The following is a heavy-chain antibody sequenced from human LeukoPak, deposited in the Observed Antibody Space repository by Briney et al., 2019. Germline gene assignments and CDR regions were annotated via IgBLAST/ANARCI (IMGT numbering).Heavy chain of an antibody. Sequence: PSETLSLTCTVSGGSISSSSYYWGWIRQPPGKGLEWIGEINHSGSTNYNPSLKSRVTISVDTSKNQFSLKLSSVTAADTAVYYCARGLRPFDYWGQGTLVTVSS. J-gene: IGHJ4*02. CDR3: ARGLRPFDY. CDR2: INHSGST. CDR1: GGSISSSSYY. V-gene: IGHV4-39*07. D-gene: IGHD4-17*01.